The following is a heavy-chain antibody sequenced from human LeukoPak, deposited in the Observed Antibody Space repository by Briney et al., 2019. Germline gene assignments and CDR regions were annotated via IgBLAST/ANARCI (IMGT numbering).Heavy chain of an antibody. J-gene: IGHJ5*02. CDR1: GFTFSSYS. CDR2: ISSSSSYI. V-gene: IGHV3-21*01. CDR3: AREMGIVVVPAGLDP. D-gene: IGHD2-2*03. Sequence: GGSLRLSCAASGFTFSSYSMNWVRQAPGKGLEWVSSISSSSSYIYYADSVKGRFTISRDNAKNSLYLQMNSLRAEDTAVYYRAREMGIVVVPAGLDPWGQGTLVTVSS.